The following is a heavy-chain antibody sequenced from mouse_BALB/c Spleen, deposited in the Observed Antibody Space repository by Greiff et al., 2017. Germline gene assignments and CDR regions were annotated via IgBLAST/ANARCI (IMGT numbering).Heavy chain of an antibody. CDR2: IDPSDSYT. J-gene: IGHJ2*01. D-gene: IGHD1-1*01. Sequence: QVQLKQPGAELVKPGASVKMSCKASGYTFTSYWMHWVKQRPGQGLEWIGTIDPSDSYTSYNQKFKGKATLTVDTSSSTAYMQLSSLTSEDSAVYYCTREGYGSRNFDYWGQGTTLTVSS. CDR1: GYTFTSYW. CDR3: TREGYGSRNFDY. V-gene: IGHV1S127*01.